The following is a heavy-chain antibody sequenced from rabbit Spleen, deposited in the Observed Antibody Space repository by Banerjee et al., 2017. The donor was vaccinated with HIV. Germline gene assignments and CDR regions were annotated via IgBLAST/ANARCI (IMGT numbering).Heavy chain of an antibody. CDR2: IDAGSSGFT. CDR3: ARDTGSSFSRYGMDL. D-gene: IGHD8-1*01. Sequence: QSLEESGGDLVKPGESLTLTCTASGVSFSGDSYMCWVRQAPGKGLEWVVCIDAGSSGFTYFASWAKGRFTITKTSSTTVTLQMTSLTAADTATYFCARDTGSSFSRYGMDLWGPGTLVTVS. J-gene: IGHJ6*01. CDR1: GVSFSGDSY. V-gene: IGHV1S40*01.